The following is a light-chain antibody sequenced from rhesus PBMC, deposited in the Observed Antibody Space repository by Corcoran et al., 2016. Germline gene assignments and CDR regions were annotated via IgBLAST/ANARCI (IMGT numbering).Light chain of an antibody. V-gene: IGKV1-22*01. CDR3: QQFSSSPYN. J-gene: IGKJ2*01. Sequence: DIQMTQSPSSLSASVGDTVTITCRASQSISSWLAWYQQKPGKAPKVLIHKATSLQSGFPSRFSGSGSGTDFTLPINSLQSEDFAAYYCQQFSSSPYNFGRGAKVEIK. CDR1: QSISSW. CDR2: KAT.